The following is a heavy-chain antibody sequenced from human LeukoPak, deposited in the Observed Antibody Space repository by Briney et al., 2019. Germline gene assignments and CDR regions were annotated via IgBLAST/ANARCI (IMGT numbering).Heavy chain of an antibody. CDR2: IYYSGST. V-gene: IGHV4-30-4*08. CDR3: ARGRYSYGSSTWFDP. CDR1: GGSPSSGDYY. J-gene: IGHJ5*02. D-gene: IGHD5-18*01. Sequence: SQTLSLTRTVPGGSPSSGDYYWSWTRQPPGKGLECLQLIYYSGSTYYNPSLKSRVTISVDTSKNHFSLKMSSVTAADTAVYYCARGRYSYGSSTWFDPWGQGTLVTVSS.